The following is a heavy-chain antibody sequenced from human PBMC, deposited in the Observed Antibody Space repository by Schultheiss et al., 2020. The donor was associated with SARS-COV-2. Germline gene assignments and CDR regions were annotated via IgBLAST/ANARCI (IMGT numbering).Heavy chain of an antibody. CDR2: IKQDGSVE. J-gene: IGHJ4*02. V-gene: IGHV3-7*01. D-gene: IGHD4-23*01. CDR1: GLTFHEKA. Sequence: GGSLRLSCIVSGLTFHEKAMSWVRQAPGKGLQWVANIKQDGSVEHYVDSVKGRFTISRDNAKNSLYLQMNSLRAEDTAVYYCARVTTLVDYWGQGILVTVSS. CDR3: ARVTTLVDY.